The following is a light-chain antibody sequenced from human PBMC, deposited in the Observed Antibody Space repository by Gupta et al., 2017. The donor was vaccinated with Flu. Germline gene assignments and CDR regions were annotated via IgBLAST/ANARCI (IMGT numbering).Light chain of an antibody. CDR1: TGAVTRGHY. CDR2: DTN. J-gene: IGLJ2*01. Sequence: QAVVTQEPSLTVSPGGTVTLTCGSSTGAVTRGHYHYWIQQKPGQAPKTLIYDTNNRLSWTPARFSGSLRGGKAALTLSGAQPEDEAEYYCLLVDCGVVVFGGGTKLTVL. V-gene: IGLV7-46*01. CDR3: LLVDCGVVV.